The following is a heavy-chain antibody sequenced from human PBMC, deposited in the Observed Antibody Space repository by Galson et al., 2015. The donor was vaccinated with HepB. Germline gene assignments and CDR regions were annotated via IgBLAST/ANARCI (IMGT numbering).Heavy chain of an antibody. CDR3: ARGGAAMADY. J-gene: IGHJ4*02. CDR2: INTDGRSP. Sequence: SLRLSCAASGFTFSSYWMHWVRQAPGKGLVWVSRINTDGRSPSNADSVKGRFTMSRDNAKNTLYLQMNSLRAEDTAVYYCARGGAAMADYWGQGTLVTVSS. CDR1: GFTFSSYW. D-gene: IGHD5-18*01. V-gene: IGHV3-74*01.